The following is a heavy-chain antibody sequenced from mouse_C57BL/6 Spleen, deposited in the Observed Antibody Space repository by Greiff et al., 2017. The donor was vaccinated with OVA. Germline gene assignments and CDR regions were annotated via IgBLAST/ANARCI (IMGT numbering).Heavy chain of an antibody. D-gene: IGHD2-5*01. CDR1: GYAFSSYW. CDR2: IYPGDGDT. V-gene: IGHV1-80*01. J-gene: IGHJ2*01. Sequence: QVQLQQSGAELVKPGASVKISCKASGYAFSSYWMNWVKQRPGKGLEWIGQIYPGDGDTNYNGKFKGKATLTADKSSSTACMQLSSLTSEDSAVYFCARGDSNYLFDYWGQGTTLTVSS. CDR3: ARGDSNYLFDY.